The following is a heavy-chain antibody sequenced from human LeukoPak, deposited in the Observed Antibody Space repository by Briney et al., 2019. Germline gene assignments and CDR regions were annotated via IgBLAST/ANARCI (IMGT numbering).Heavy chain of an antibody. D-gene: IGHD3-22*01. Sequence: PSETLSLTWSVSGGSISSGDFYWGWIRQPPGKGLEWIGNIRYTGSTFYKSSLKSRLTISVDTSKNQFSLKLSSVTAADTAVYYRARHRTYDSTDPWGQGILVTVSS. CDR2: IRYTGST. CDR3: ARHRTYDSTDP. J-gene: IGHJ5*02. V-gene: IGHV4-39*01. CDR1: GGSISSGDFY.